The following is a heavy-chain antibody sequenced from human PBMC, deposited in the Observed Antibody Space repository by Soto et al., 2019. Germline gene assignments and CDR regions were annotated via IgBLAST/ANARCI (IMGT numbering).Heavy chain of an antibody. CDR2: INHSGST. J-gene: IGHJ5*02. CDR1: GGSFSGYY. D-gene: IGHD2-15*01. CDR3: ARAGIVVVVAATGWFDP. Sequence: QVQLQQWGAGLLKPSETLSLTCAVYGGSFSGYYWSWIRQPPGKGLEWIGEINHSGSTNYNPSLRMRVTSSVDTSKNQFSLKLSSVPAADTSVYYCARAGIVVVVAATGWFDPWGQGTLVTVSS. V-gene: IGHV4-34*01.